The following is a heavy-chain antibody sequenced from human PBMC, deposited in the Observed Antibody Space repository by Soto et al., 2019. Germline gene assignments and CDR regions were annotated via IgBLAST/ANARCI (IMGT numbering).Heavy chain of an antibody. J-gene: IGHJ6*01. V-gene: IGHV3-49*04. CDR1: GFPFVDFA. D-gene: IGHD2-15*01. Sequence: GVSLTLSCTSPGFPFVDFAMAWVRQAPGKGLESVAFIRSATYGGAREYAASVKGRFSISRDDSKNIAYLDMYSLTTEDTAVYFCSRMFVCYVLAVYAYVMAFWRQGTTV. CDR3: SRMFVCYVLAVYAYVMAF. CDR2: IRSATYGGAR.